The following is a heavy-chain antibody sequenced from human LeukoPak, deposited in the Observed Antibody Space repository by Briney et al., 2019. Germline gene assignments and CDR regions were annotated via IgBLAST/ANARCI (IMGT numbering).Heavy chain of an antibody. J-gene: IGHJ6*03. CDR1: GGSFSGHY. CDR3: ARDQYCSSTSLGCYYMDV. V-gene: IGHV4-34*01. Sequence: PSETLSLTCAVYGGSFSGHYWSWIRQPPGKGLEWIGEINHSGSTNYNPSLKSRVTISVDTSKNQFSLKLSSVTAADTAVYYCARDQYCSSTSLGCYYMDVWGKGTTVIVSS. D-gene: IGHD2-2*01. CDR2: INHSGST.